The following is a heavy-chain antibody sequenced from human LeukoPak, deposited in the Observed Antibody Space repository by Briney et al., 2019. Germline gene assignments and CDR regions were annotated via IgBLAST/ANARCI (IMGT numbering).Heavy chain of an antibody. CDR2: IYSSGDT. CDR3: ARDLRYCSGSTCYSGFNS. D-gene: IGHD2-15*01. Sequence: PSETLSLTCTVSGGSINTYHWSWIRQPAVKGLEWIGHIYSSGDTNYNPSPKSRVTMSVDKSRNEVSLQLTSVTAADTAVYYCARDLRYCSGSTCYSGFNSWGQGSLVTVSS. CDR1: GGSINTYH. V-gene: IGHV4-4*07. J-gene: IGHJ4*02.